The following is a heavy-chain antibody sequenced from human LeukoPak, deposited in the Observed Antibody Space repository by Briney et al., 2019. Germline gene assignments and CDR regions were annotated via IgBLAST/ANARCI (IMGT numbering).Heavy chain of an antibody. D-gene: IGHD6-13*01. CDR2: INHSGST. Sequence: SETLSLTCAVYGGSFSGYYWSWIRQPPGKGLEWIGEINHSGSTNYNPSLKSRVTISVDTSKNQFSLKLSSVTAADTAVYYCARDERPAAALFDYWGQGTLVTVSS. CDR3: ARDERPAAALFDY. J-gene: IGHJ4*02. V-gene: IGHV4-34*01. CDR1: GGSFSGYY.